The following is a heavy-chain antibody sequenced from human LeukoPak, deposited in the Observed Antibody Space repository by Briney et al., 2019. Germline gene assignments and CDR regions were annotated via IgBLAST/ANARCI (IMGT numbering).Heavy chain of an antibody. J-gene: IGHJ4*02. CDR1: GFTFSSYG. Sequence: PGGSLRLSCAASGFTFSSYGMHWVRQAPGKGLEWVAVISYDGSNKYYADSVKGRFTVSRVNSKNTLYLQMNSLRAEDTAVYYCAKPVGKYSSSWYSLGYWGQGTLVTVSS. CDR2: ISYDGSNK. CDR3: AKPVGKYSSSWYSLGY. V-gene: IGHV3-30*18. D-gene: IGHD6-13*01.